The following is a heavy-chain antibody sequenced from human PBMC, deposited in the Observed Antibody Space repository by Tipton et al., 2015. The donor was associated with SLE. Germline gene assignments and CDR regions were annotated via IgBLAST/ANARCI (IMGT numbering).Heavy chain of an antibody. CDR2: IYYSGST. V-gene: IGHV4-30-4*01. D-gene: IGHD3-22*01. Sequence: TLSLTCTVSGGSISSGDYYWSWIRQPPGKGLEWIGYIYYSGSTYYNPSLKSRVTISEDTSKNQFSLKLSSVTAADTAVYYCARAPPMIVPKDAFDIWGQGTMVTVSS. CDR1: GGSISSGDYY. J-gene: IGHJ3*02. CDR3: ARAPPMIVPKDAFDI.